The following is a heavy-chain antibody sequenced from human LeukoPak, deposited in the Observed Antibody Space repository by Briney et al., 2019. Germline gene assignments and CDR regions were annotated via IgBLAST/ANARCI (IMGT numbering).Heavy chain of an antibody. V-gene: IGHV3-7*01. CDR1: GFTFSNYW. CDR2: IKTDGSEK. Sequence: GGSLRLSCEGSGFTFSNYWMGWVRQAPGKGLQWVANIKTDGSEKYYVDSVKGRFTISRDNAKNSLYLQMNSLRAEDTAVYYCARIRSGYYRHHGVDYWGQGTLVTVSS. J-gene: IGHJ4*02. CDR3: ARIRSGYYRHHGVDY. D-gene: IGHD3-22*01.